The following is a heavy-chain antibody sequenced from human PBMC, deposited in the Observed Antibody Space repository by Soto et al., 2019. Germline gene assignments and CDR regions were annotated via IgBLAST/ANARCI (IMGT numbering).Heavy chain of an antibody. CDR1: GFTFSYYY. V-gene: IGHV3-11*01. CDR2: ISSSGSTI. CDR3: ARGRGAIFGVVYGMDV. J-gene: IGHJ6*02. Sequence: PGGSLRLSCAASGFTFSYYYMIWIRQAPGKGLEWVSYISSSGSTIYYADSVKGRFTISRDNAKNSLYLQMNSLRAEETAVYYCARGRGAIFGVVYGMDVWGQGTTVTVSS. D-gene: IGHD3-3*01.